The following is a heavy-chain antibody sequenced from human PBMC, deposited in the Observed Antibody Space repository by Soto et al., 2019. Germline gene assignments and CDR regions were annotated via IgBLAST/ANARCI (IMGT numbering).Heavy chain of an antibody. Sequence: QVQLVESGGGVVQPGRSLRLSCAASGFTFSSYAMHWVRQAPGKGLEWVAVISYDGSNKYYADSVKGRFTISRDNSKNTLYLQMNSLRAEDTAVYYCARSGYSRGWYKSGWFDPWGQGTLVTVSS. CDR1: GFTFSSYA. CDR2: ISYDGSNK. V-gene: IGHV3-30-3*01. J-gene: IGHJ5*02. CDR3: ARSGYSRGWYKSGWFDP. D-gene: IGHD6-19*01.